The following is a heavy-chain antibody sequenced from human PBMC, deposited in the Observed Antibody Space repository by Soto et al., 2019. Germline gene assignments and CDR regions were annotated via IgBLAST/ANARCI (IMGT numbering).Heavy chain of an antibody. J-gene: IGHJ6*02. Sequence: QVQLVQSGAEVKKPGSSVKVSCKASGGSFNIYTINWVRQAPGQGLEWMGGVLPIFGTTNYAQKFQGRVTITADKSASTSYTELSSLRSDDTAVYYCARTQGFYPLDVWGQGTTVTVSS. V-gene: IGHV1-69*06. CDR1: GGSFNIYT. CDR3: ARTQGFYPLDV. CDR2: VLPIFGTT.